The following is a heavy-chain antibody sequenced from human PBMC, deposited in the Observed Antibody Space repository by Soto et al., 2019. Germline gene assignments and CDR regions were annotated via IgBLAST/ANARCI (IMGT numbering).Heavy chain of an antibody. CDR1: GGTFSSYT. CDR3: ARALGYCSSTSCYTAVYWFDP. J-gene: IGHJ5*02. V-gene: IGHV1-69*02. D-gene: IGHD2-2*01. CDR2: IIPILGIA. Sequence: QVQLVQSGAEVKKPGSSVKVSCKASGGTFSSYTISWVRQAPGQGLEWMGRIIPILGIANYAQKFQGRVTITADKATSAAYRELSSLRSEDTAVYYCARALGYCSSTSCYTAVYWFDPWGQGTLVTVSS.